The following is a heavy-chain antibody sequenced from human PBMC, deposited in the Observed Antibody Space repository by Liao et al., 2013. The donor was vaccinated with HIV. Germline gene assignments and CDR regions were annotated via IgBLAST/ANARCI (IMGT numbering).Heavy chain of an antibody. D-gene: IGHD3-3*01. CDR2: IYSSGSA. J-gene: IGHJ5*02. CDR1: GGSINSGIYY. V-gene: IGHV4-61*02. CDR3: ARTDQYYDFWNGYENWFDP. Sequence: QVQLQESGPGLVKPSQTLSLTCTVSGGSINSGIYYWSWIRQPAGKGLEWIGRIYSSGSANYNPSLKSRVTMSVDTSKNQFSLKLSSVTAADTAVYYCARTDQYYDFWNGYENWFDPWGPGNPWSPSPQ.